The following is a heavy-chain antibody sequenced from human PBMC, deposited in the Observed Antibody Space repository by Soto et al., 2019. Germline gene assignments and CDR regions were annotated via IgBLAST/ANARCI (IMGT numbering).Heavy chain of an antibody. J-gene: IGHJ4*02. CDR1: GFTFSSYA. D-gene: IGHD6-19*01. CDR3: AKAGIAVAGPVYYFDY. Sequence: GGSLRLSCAASGFTFSSYAMSWVRQAPGKGLEWVSAISGSGGSTYYADSVKGRFTISRDNSKNTLYLQMNSLRAEDTAVYYCAKAGIAVAGPVYYFDYWGQGTLVTVSS. CDR2: ISGSGGST. V-gene: IGHV3-23*01.